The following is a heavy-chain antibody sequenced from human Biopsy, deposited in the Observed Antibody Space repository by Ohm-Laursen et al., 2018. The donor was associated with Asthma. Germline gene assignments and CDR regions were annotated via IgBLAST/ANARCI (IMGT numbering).Heavy chain of an antibody. CDR1: GFTFSSYG. Sequence: SLRLSCAASGFTFSSYGMHWVRQAQARGRGWGAVFGMDERIKYYADSVKGRFTISRDSSKNTLYLQMNSLRAEDTAVYYCAKESRRDGYNRRNYYFDYWGQGTLVTVSS. CDR2: FGMDERIK. CDR3: AKESRRDGYNRRNYYFDY. D-gene: IGHD5-24*01. V-gene: IGHV3-33*06. J-gene: IGHJ4*02.